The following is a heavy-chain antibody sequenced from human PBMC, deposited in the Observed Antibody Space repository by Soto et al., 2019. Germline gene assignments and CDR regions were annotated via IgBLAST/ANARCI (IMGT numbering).Heavy chain of an antibody. CDR2: VSSDGNNK. Sequence: QEHLVESGGGVVQAGTSLRLSCAASGFRFNNYGMHWVRHAPGKGLEWVAFVSSDGNNKYYADSVKGRFTISRDNSKSTMFLQVDSLRVDDTAIYYCAKDRVIQLLPIWPDPWGQGTLVTVSS. D-gene: IGHD2-2*01. J-gene: IGHJ5*02. CDR3: AKDRVIQLLPIWPDP. CDR1: GFRFNNYG. V-gene: IGHV3-30*18.